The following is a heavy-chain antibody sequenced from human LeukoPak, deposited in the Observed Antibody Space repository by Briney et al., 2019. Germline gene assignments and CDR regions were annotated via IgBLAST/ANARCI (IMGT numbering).Heavy chain of an antibody. CDR2: IKQDGSEK. CDR3: ARERELPPKYFDY. CDR1: GFTFSSYW. J-gene: IGHJ4*02. V-gene: IGHV3-7*01. Sequence: GGSLRLSCAASGFTFSSYWMSWVRQAPGKGLEWVANIKQDGSEKYYVDSVKGRFTISRDNAKNSLYLQMNSLRAEDTAVYYCARERELPPKYFDYWGQGTLVTVSS. D-gene: IGHD1-26*01.